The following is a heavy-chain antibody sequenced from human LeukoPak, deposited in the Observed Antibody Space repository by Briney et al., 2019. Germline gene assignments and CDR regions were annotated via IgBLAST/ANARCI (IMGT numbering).Heavy chain of an antibody. CDR3: ARDLRLSYGSGSYAYSFDY. D-gene: IGHD3-10*01. CDR1: GYTFTSYG. V-gene: IGHV1-18*01. J-gene: IGHJ4*02. CDR2: ISAYNGNT. Sequence: GASVKVSCKASGYTFTSYGISWVRQAPGQGLEWMGWISAYNGNTNYAQKLQGRVTMTTDTSTSTAYMELRSPRSDDTAVYYCARDLRLSYGSGSYAYSFDYWGQGTLVTVSS.